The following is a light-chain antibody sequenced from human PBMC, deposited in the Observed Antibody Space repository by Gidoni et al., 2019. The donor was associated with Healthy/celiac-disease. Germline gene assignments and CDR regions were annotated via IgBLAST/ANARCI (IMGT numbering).Light chain of an antibody. Sequence: DIQMTQSPSTLSASVGDRVTITCRASQGISSWLAWYHQKPRKAPKLLIYKASSLESGVPSRFGGSGAGTEFTLTISSRQHDDFATYYCQQYDSYPWTFGQGTRVEIK. V-gene: IGKV1-5*03. CDR3: QQYDSYPWT. CDR2: KAS. CDR1: QGISSW. J-gene: IGKJ1*01.